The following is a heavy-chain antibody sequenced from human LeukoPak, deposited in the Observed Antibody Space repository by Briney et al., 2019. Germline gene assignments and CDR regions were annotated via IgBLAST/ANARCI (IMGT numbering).Heavy chain of an antibody. CDR2: INNGGSGT. V-gene: IGHV3-74*01. Sequence: PGGSLRLSCEASGFTFSDYWMHWVRQAPGKGLVWVSRINNGGSGTAYVDSVKGRFTISRDNARNTLYLQLNSLRAEDTAEYYCARGPFYAMDVWGQGTTVTVFS. CDR1: GFTFSDYW. J-gene: IGHJ6*02. CDR3: ARGPFYAMDV.